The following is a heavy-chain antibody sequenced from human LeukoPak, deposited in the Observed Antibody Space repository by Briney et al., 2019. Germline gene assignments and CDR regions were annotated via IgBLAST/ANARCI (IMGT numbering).Heavy chain of an antibody. CDR3: ARSDDILTGYAFDI. Sequence: SETLSLTCAVSGGSISSGAYSWSWIRQPPRKGLEWIGYVYYSGGTYYNPSLKSRVTTSVDTSKNQLSLKLRSVTAADTAVYYCARSDDILTGYAFDIWGQGTMVTVSS. D-gene: IGHD3-9*01. V-gene: IGHV4-30-4*07. CDR1: GGSISSGAYS. CDR2: VYYSGGT. J-gene: IGHJ3*02.